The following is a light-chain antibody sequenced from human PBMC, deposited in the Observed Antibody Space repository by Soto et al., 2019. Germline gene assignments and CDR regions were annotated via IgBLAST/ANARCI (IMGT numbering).Light chain of an antibody. Sequence: QSALTQPASVSGSPGQSITISCIGTSDDIGDYNYVYWYQQHPGEAPKLIIYEVSARPSGVSSLFSGSKSANTASLTITGLQAEDDADYYCSSYSTMSSLVFGGGTKLTVL. CDR1: SDDIGDYNY. CDR3: SSYSTMSSLV. CDR2: EVS. J-gene: IGLJ2*01. V-gene: IGLV2-14*01.